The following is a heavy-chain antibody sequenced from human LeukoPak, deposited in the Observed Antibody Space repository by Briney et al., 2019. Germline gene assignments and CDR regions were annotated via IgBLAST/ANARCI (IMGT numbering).Heavy chain of an antibody. Sequence: GASVKVSCKASGYTFTSYGISWVRQAPGQGLEWMGWISAYNGNTNYAQKLQGRFTMTTDTSTSTAYMELRSLRSDDTAVYYCARSGYCSSTSCYGLGRYYYYMDVWGKGTTVTVSS. CDR1: GYTFTSYG. D-gene: IGHD2-2*01. CDR2: ISAYNGNT. CDR3: ARSGYCSSTSCYGLGRYYYYMDV. V-gene: IGHV1-18*01. J-gene: IGHJ6*03.